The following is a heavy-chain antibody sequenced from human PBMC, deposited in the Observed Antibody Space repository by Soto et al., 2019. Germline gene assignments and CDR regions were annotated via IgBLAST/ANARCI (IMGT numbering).Heavy chain of an antibody. CDR2: IYPGDSDT. Sequence: GESLKISCKGSGYSFTSYWIGWVRQMPGKGLEWMGIIYPGDSDTRYSPSFQGQVTIPADKSISTAYLQWSSLKASDTAMYYCARTVSSSWFSFDYWGQGTLVTVSS. J-gene: IGHJ4*02. V-gene: IGHV5-51*01. D-gene: IGHD6-13*01. CDR1: GYSFTSYW. CDR3: ARTVSSSWFSFDY.